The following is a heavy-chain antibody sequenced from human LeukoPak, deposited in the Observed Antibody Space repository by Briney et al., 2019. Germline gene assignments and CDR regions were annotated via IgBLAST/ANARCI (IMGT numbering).Heavy chain of an antibody. V-gene: IGHV4-59*01. CDR1: GGSIRGFY. Sequence: SETLSLTCTVSGGSIRGFYWNWIRQPPGKGLEWIGHIYSSGTTDYNPSLKSRVTISVDTSKNQFSLKMTSVTAADTAVYYCVRGGPENDNWRYYVDFWGQGSLVTVSS. CDR2: IYSSGTT. J-gene: IGHJ4*02. D-gene: IGHD1-1*01. CDR3: VRGGPENDNWRYYVDF.